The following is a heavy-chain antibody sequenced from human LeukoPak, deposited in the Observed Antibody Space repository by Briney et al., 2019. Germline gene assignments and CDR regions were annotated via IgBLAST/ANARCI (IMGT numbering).Heavy chain of an antibody. V-gene: IGHV3-30*03. J-gene: IGHJ4*02. CDR1: GFTFSSYG. D-gene: IGHD6-6*01. CDR2: ISYDGSNK. CDR3: ARAARPDY. Sequence: QPGRSLRLSCAASGFTFSSYGMHWVRQAPGKGLEWVAVISYDGSNKYYADSVKGRFTISRDNSKNTLYLQMNSLRAEDTAVYYCARAARPDYWGQGTLVTVSS.